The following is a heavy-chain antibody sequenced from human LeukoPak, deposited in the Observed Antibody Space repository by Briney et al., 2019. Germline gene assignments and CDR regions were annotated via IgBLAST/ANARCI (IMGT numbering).Heavy chain of an antibody. D-gene: IGHD3-22*01. V-gene: IGHV4-59*01. CDR3: ARVDDSSGSLAHAFDI. Sequence: KPSETLSLTCTVSGGSISSYYWSWIRQPPGKGLEWIGSIHYSGSTTYNPSLKSRVTISVDTSKNQFSLKLSSVTAADTAVYYCARVDDSSGSLAHAFDIWGQGTMVTVSS. J-gene: IGHJ3*02. CDR1: GGSISSYY. CDR2: IHYSGST.